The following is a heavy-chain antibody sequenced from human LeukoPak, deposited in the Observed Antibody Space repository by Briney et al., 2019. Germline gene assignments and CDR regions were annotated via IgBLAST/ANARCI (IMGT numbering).Heavy chain of an antibody. CDR2: TSSISNFI. D-gene: IGHD3-22*01. V-gene: IGHV3-21*01. CDR3: ARGVEDYYDSSGYLPTDY. Sequence: GGSLRHSCAASGLTFNSFRMNWIHQPPDKGLEWVASTSSISNFIYYADSVRGRFTISRDNAKNSLYLQMNSVRAEDTAVYYCARGVEDYYDSSGYLPTDYWGQGTLVTVCS. CDR1: GLTFNSFR. J-gene: IGHJ4*02.